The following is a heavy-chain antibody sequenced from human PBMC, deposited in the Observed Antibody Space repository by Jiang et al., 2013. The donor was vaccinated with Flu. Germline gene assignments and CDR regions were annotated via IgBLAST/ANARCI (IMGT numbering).Heavy chain of an antibody. D-gene: IGHD4-17*01. V-gene: IGHV3-15*07. J-gene: IGHJ4*02. CDR3: TTNYGDYFWSSFDF. Sequence: WVRQAPGKGLEWVGRIKTKIDGGTADYAAPVKGRFTVSRDDSKSTLYLEMNSLKTEDTAVYYCTTNYGDYFWSSFDFWGQGTLVTVSS. CDR2: IKTKIDGGTA.